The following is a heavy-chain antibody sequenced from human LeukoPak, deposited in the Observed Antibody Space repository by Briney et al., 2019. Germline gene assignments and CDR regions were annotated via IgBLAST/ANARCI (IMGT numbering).Heavy chain of an antibody. CDR2: ISWNSGSI. J-gene: IGHJ2*01. V-gene: IGHV3-9*01. D-gene: IGHD2-15*01. CDR1: GFTFDDYA. CDR3: AKDMGGFDL. Sequence: PGGSLRLSCAASGFTFDDYAMHWVRQAPGKGLEWVSGISWNSGSIGYADSVKGRFTIPRDNAKNSLYLQMNSLRAEDTALYYCAKDMGGFDLWGRGTLVTVSS.